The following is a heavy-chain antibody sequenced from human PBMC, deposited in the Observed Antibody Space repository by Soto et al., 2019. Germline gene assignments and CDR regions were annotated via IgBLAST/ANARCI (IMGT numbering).Heavy chain of an antibody. V-gene: IGHV4-31*03. CDR2: IYYSGST. Sequence: SETLSLTCTVSGGSISSGGYYWSWIRQHPGKGLEWIGYIYYSGSTYYNPSLKSRVTISVDTSKNQFSLKLSSVTAADTAVYYCARDHSSSWYRDYYYYGMDVWGQGTTVTVSS. J-gene: IGHJ6*02. D-gene: IGHD6-13*01. CDR3: ARDHSSSWYRDYYYYGMDV. CDR1: GGSISSGGYY.